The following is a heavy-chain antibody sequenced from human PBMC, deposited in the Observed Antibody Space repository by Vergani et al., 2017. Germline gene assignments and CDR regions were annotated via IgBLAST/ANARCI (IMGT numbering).Heavy chain of an antibody. V-gene: IGHV5-51*01. D-gene: IGHD2-2*02. CDR1: GYSFTSYW. CDR3: ARLLPLPAAIFGGEHNWFDP. CDR2: IYPGDSDT. Sequence: EVQLVQSGAEVKKPGESLKISCKGSGYSFTSYWLGWVRQMPGKGLEWMGIIYPGDSDTRYSPSFQGQVTISADKSISTAYLQWSSLKASDTAMYDCARLLPLPAAIFGGEHNWFDPWGQGTLVTVSS. J-gene: IGHJ5*02.